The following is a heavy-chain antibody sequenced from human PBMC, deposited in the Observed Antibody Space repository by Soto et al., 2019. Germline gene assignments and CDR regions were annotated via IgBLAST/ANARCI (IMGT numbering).Heavy chain of an antibody. J-gene: IGHJ5*02. CDR2: IYHSGTT. CDR1: GFCISSGYF. D-gene: IGHD3-22*01. Sequence: SDTMSLTCAVCGFCISSGYFWGWIRQPPGKGPEWLGSIYHSGTTYYNPSVKGRVTISVDTSKNQFSLKMSSVTAADTAVYYCARDSSGYYWFDPWGRGTLVTVSS. CDR3: ARDSSGYYWFDP. V-gene: IGHV4-38-2*01.